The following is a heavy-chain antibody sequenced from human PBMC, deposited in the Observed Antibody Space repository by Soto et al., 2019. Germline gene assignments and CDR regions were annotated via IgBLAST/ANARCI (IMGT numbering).Heavy chain of an antibody. Sequence: QVQLVQSGAEVKKPGSSVKVSCKASGGTYSSYAISWVRQAPGQGLEWMGGIIPIFGTANYEQKFQGRVTITADESTSTAYMELSSLRSEDTAVYYCARGGRVGATFRPLPPEGNWGQGTLVTVSS. J-gene: IGHJ4*02. CDR2: IIPIFGTA. CDR3: ARGGRVGATFRPLPPEGN. CDR1: GGTYSSYA. D-gene: IGHD1-26*01. V-gene: IGHV1-69*01.